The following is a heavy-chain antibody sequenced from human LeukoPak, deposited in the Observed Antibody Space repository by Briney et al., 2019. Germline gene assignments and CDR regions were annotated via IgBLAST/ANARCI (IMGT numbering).Heavy chain of an antibody. D-gene: IGHD3-10*01. Sequence: GGSLRLSCAGSGFIFNNYAMHWVRQPPGKGLEWVSGISWNSGSIDYADSVKGRFTISRDNAKNSLYLQMNSLRVEDTAFYYCACRPSDIRYYGVFDFWGQGSLVTVSS. CDR1: GFIFNNYA. J-gene: IGHJ4*02. V-gene: IGHV3-9*01. CDR3: ACRPSDIRYYGVFDF. CDR2: ISWNSGSI.